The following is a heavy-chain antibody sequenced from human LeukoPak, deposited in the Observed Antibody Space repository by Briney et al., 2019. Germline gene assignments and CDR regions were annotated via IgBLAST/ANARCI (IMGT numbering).Heavy chain of an antibody. V-gene: IGHV1-18*01. CDR1: RGTFSSYG. D-gene: IGHD4-17*01. J-gene: IGHJ4*02. CDR3: ARDSFNYGDLLFDY. CDR2: ISAYNGNT. Sequence: ASVKVSCKASRGTFSSYGISWVRQAPGQGLEWMGWISAYNGNTNYAQKLQGRVTMTTDTSTSTAYMELRSLRSDDTAVYYCARDSFNYGDLLFDYWGQGTLVTVSS.